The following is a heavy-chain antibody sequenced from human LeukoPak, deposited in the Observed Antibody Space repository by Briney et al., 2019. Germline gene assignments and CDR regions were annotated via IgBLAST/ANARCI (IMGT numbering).Heavy chain of an antibody. Sequence: QSSETLSLTCAVYGGSFSGYYWSWIRQPPGKGLEWIGEINHSGSTNYNPSLKSRVTISVDTSKNQFSLKLSSVTAADTAVYYCARGRSIAAAGFPFDYWGQGTLVTVSS. CDR1: GGSFSGYY. CDR3: ARGRSIAAAGFPFDY. D-gene: IGHD6-13*01. CDR2: INHSGST. J-gene: IGHJ4*02. V-gene: IGHV4-34*01.